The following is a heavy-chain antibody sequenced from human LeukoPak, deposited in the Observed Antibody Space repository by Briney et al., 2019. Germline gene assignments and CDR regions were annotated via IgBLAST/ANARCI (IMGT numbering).Heavy chain of an antibody. CDR1: GFTFSSYG. D-gene: IGHD3-10*01. Sequence: GGSLRLSCAASGFTFSSYGMHWVRQAPGKGLEWVAVISHDGSDSHYADSVKGRFAISRDNSKNTVYLQMSSLRPEDTAVYFCAKELYFGSGSYPDYWGQGTLVRVSS. J-gene: IGHJ4*02. V-gene: IGHV3-30*18. CDR2: ISHDGSDS. CDR3: AKELYFGSGSYPDY.